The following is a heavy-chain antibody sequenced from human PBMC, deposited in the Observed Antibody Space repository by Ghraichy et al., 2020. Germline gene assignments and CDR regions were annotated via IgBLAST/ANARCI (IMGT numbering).Heavy chain of an antibody. CDR1: GYTFTSYG. CDR3: ASGVLVASGYDLHY. D-gene: IGHD5-12*01. V-gene: IGHV1-18*01. J-gene: IGHJ4*02. CDR2: ISAYNGNT. Sequence: ASVKVSCKASGYTFTSYGISWVRQAPGQGLEWMGWISAYNGNTNYAQKLQGRVTMTTDTSTSTAYMELMSQRSDDTAGYYWASGVLVASGYDLHYWGQGTLVTVSS.